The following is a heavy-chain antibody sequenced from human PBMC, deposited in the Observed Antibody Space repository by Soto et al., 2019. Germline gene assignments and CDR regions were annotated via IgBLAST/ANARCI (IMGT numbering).Heavy chain of an antibody. CDR3: AKEMGPTWKFLYY. CDR2: ISGSGGSA. Sequence: EVQLLESGGGLVQPGGSLRLSCVASGFTFSSYDMNWVRQAPGKGLEWVSVISGSGGSAYYADFVRGRFTTSRDNSKNTVYLQMNSLRAEGTAVYYCAKEMGPTWKFLYYLGQGTLATVFS. D-gene: IGHD1-1*01. V-gene: IGHV3-23*01. J-gene: IGHJ4*02. CDR1: GFTFSSYD.